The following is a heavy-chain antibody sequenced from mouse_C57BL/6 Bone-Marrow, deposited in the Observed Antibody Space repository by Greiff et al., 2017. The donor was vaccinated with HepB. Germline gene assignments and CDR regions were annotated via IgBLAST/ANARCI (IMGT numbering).Heavy chain of an antibody. V-gene: IGHV1-26*01. CDR3: ARGIDGYYPTFDY. D-gene: IGHD2-3*01. CDR2: INPNNGGT. CDR1: GYTFTDYY. J-gene: IGHJ2*01. Sequence: VQLQQSGPELVKPGASVKISCKASGYTFTDYYMNWVKQSHGKSLEWIGDINPNNGGTSYNQKFKGKATLTVDKSSSTAYMELRSLTYEDSAVYYCARGIDGYYPTFDYWGQGTTLTVSS.